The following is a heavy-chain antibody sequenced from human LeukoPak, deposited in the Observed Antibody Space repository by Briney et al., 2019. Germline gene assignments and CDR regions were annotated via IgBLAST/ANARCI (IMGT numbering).Heavy chain of an antibody. Sequence: GGSLRLSCAASGFTFSSYWMHWVRQAPGKGLVWVSRINTDGSSTSYADSVKGRFTISRDNAKNTLYLQMKSLRAEDTAVYYCARGVLNYYDSSGYYGSGRLLWYFDLWGRGTLVTVSS. CDR1: GFTFSSYW. D-gene: IGHD3-22*01. V-gene: IGHV3-74*01. CDR3: ARGVLNYYDSSGYYGSGRLLWYFDL. J-gene: IGHJ2*01. CDR2: INTDGSST.